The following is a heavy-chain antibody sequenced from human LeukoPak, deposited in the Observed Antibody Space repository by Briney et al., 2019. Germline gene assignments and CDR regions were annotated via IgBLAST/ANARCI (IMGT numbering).Heavy chain of an antibody. V-gene: IGHV3-21*01. CDR3: ARDDYYGSGSYWGAFDI. D-gene: IGHD3-10*01. J-gene: IGHJ3*02. CDR2: ISSSSSYI. Sequence: GGSLRLSCAASGFTFSSSAMNWVRQAPGKGLEWVSSISSSSSYIYYADSVKGRFTISRDNAKNSLYLQMNSLRAEDTAMYYCARDDYYGSGSYWGAFDIWGQGTMVTVSS. CDR1: GFTFSSSA.